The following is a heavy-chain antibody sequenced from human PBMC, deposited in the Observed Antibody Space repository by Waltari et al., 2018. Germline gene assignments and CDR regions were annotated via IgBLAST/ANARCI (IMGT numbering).Heavy chain of an antibody. V-gene: IGHV1-8*03. D-gene: IGHD3-22*01. CDR3: ARVGYYYDSSGYYLGY. J-gene: IGHJ4*02. CDR1: GYTFTSYD. Sequence: QVQLVQSGAEVKKPGASVKVSCKASGYTFTSYDLNWVRQATGQGLEWMGWMNPNSGNTGYAQKFQGRVTITRNTSISTAYMELSSLRSEDTAVYYCARVGYYYDSSGYYLGYWGQGTLVTVSS. CDR2: MNPNSGNT.